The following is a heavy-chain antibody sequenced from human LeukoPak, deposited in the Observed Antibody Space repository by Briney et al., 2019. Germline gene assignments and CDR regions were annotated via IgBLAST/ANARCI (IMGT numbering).Heavy chain of an antibody. V-gene: IGHV4-4*07. CDR1: GGSISSYY. J-gene: IGHJ6*03. Sequence: SETLSLTCTVSGGSISSYYWSWIRQPAGTGLEWIGRIYTSGSTNYNPSLKSRVTMSVDTSKTQFSLKLSSVTAADTAVYSCARERDYPNCYYMEVWGEGTTVTVSS. CDR3: ARERDYPNCYYMEV. D-gene: IGHD4-17*01. CDR2: IYTSGST.